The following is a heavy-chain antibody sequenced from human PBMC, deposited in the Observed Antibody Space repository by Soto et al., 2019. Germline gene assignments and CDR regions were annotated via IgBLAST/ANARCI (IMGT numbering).Heavy chain of an antibody. D-gene: IGHD2-2*01. Sequence: SVKVSCKASGGTFSSYTISWVRQAPGQGLEWMGRIIPILGIANYAQKFQGRVTITADKSTSTAYMELSSLRSEDTAVYYCAREDIVVVPAAMPYYYYYMDGWGKGTTVTVSS. J-gene: IGHJ6*03. CDR2: IIPILGIA. CDR1: GGTFSSYT. V-gene: IGHV1-69*04. CDR3: AREDIVVVPAAMPYYYYYMDG.